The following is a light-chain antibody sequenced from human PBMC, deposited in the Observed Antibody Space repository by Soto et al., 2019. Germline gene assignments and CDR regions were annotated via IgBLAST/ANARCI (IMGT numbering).Light chain of an antibody. V-gene: IGKV3-20*01. Sequence: EIVLTQSPGTLSLSPGERATLSCRASQSISSSYLAWYQQKPGQAPRLLVYGASSRATGIPDRFSGSGSGTDFTLTISRRVPEDFALYYCQQYSSTFWTFGQGTKVEIK. CDR3: QQYSSTFWT. J-gene: IGKJ1*01. CDR1: QSISSSY. CDR2: GAS.